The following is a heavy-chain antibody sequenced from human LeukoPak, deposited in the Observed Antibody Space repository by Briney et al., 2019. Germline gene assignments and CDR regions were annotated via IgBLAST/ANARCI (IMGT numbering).Heavy chain of an antibody. CDR2: ISYSGST. V-gene: IGHV4-59*08. Sequence: SETLSLTWTVSGGSISSGYWSWVRQPPGKGLEWIGWISYSGSTTYNPSLKTRVTMSLDTSKNQSSLKLSSVTAADTAVYYCARLALCRSTLCYLSNYCGQGTLVTVSS. CDR3: ARLALCRSTLCYLSNY. J-gene: IGHJ4*02. D-gene: IGHD2-2*01. CDR1: GGSISSGY.